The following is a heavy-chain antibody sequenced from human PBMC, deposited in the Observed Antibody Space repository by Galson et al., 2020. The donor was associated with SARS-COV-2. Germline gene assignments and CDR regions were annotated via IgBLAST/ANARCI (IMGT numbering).Heavy chain of an antibody. CDR3: ASIESADSPGDS. J-gene: IGHJ4*02. Sequence: GGSLRLSCVASEFTFTTYTITWVRQAPGKGLEWVSSISANGAYTYYADSVQGRITISRDNSKNSMFMQMNSLRAEDTAVCYCASIESADSPGDSWGQGALVTVSS. CDR2: ISANGAYT. CDR1: EFTFTTYT. V-gene: IGHV3-23*01.